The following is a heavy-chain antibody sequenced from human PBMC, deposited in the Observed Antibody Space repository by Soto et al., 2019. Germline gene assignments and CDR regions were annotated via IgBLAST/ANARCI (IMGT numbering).Heavy chain of an antibody. D-gene: IGHD6-13*01. V-gene: IGHV1-18*03. Sequence: QVQLVQSGAEVKKPGASVKVSCKASGYTFTSYGISWVRQAPGQGLEWMGWISAYNGNTNYAQKLQGRVTMTTDTTTSTADMELRSLRSDDMAVYYWASSYSSSWLDAFDIWGQGTMVNGSS. J-gene: IGHJ3*02. CDR1: GYTFTSYG. CDR3: ASSYSSSWLDAFDI. CDR2: ISAYNGNT.